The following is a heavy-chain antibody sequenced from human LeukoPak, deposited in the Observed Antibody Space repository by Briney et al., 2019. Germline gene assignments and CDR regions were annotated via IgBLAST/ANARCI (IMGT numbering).Heavy chain of an antibody. V-gene: IGHV3-23*01. CDR3: AKDPGDYGRYYYYYYGMDV. Sequence: AGGSLRLSCAASGFTFSSYAMSWVRQAPGKGLEWVSAISGSGGSTYYADSVKGRFTISRDNSKNTLDLQMHSLRVDDTAVYYCAKDPGDYGRYYYYYYGMDVWGQGTTVTVSS. CDR1: GFTFSSYA. J-gene: IGHJ6*02. D-gene: IGHD4-17*01. CDR2: ISGSGGST.